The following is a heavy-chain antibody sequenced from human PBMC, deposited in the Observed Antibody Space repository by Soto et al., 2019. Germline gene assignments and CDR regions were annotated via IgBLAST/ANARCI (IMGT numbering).Heavy chain of an antibody. Sequence: EVQLLESGGGLIQPGGSLRLSCAASGLTFSSYAMSWVRQAPGKGLEWVSAISGSGGSTSYADSVKGQFTISRDNSTNTLYLQMNSLRAEDTAVYDCAKDQLYIRGVIHNCFDPWGQGTLVTVSS. CDR2: ISGSGGST. CDR1: GLTFSSYA. CDR3: AKDQLYIRGVIHNCFDP. D-gene: IGHD3-10*02. J-gene: IGHJ5*02. V-gene: IGHV3-23*01.